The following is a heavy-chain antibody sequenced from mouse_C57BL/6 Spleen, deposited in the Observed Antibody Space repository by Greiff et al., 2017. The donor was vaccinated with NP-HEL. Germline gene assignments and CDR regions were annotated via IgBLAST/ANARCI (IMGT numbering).Heavy chain of an antibody. V-gene: IGHV14-3*01. CDR3: ARGDITTGYHRRFYYAMDY. CDR1: GFNIKNTY. CDR2: IDPANGNT. D-gene: IGHD1-1*01. J-gene: IGHJ4*01. Sequence: EVQLQQSVAELVRPGASVKLSCTASGFNIKNTYMHWVKQRPEQGLEWIGRIDPANGNTKYAPKFQGKATITADTSSNTAYLQLSSLTSEDTAIYYCARGDITTGYHRRFYYAMDYWGQGTSVTVSS.